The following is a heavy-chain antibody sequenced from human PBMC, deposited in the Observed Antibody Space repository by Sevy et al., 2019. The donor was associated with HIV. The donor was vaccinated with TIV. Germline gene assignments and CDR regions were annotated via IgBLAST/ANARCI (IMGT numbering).Heavy chain of an antibody. D-gene: IGHD3-22*01. J-gene: IGHJ4*02. CDR1: GGTFSNYG. Sequence: ASVKVSCKASGGTFSNYGINWVRQAPGQGLEWMGGIIPIFGTAKYAQKFQGRVKITADASSNTAYMELRGLRSEDTAIYYCARVHDGSGDYYFLYWGQGTRVTVSS. CDR2: IIPIFGTA. CDR3: ARVHDGSGDYYFLY. V-gene: IGHV1-69*13.